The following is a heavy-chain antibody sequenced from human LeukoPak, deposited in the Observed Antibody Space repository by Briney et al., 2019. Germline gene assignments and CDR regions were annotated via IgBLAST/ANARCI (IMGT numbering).Heavy chain of an antibody. CDR1: GYTFTTYW. CDR3: ARGLRGGPSGGGLDY. D-gene: IGHD2-15*01. V-gene: IGHV5-51*01. J-gene: IGHJ4*02. Sequence: AGESLKISCKGSGYTFTTYWIGWVRQMPGKGLEWMGLVYPANSDTKYSPSFQGQVTISADKSINTAYLQWSSLKASDTAMYYCARGLRGGPSGGGLDYWGQGTLVTVSS. CDR2: VYPANSDT.